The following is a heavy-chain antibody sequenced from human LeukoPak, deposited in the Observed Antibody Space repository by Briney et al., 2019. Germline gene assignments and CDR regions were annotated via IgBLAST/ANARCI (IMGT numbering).Heavy chain of an antibody. D-gene: IGHD5-12*01. CDR3: TKGPSGYDF. J-gene: IGHJ4*02. V-gene: IGHV3-49*04. CDR2: IRSKAYGGTT. CDR1: GFTFGDYA. Sequence: GGSLRLSCTASGFTFGDYAMSWVRQAPGKGLEWVGFIRSKAYGGTTEYAASVKGRFTISRDDSKSIAYLQMNSLKTEDTAVYYCTKGPSGYDFWGQGTLVTVSS.